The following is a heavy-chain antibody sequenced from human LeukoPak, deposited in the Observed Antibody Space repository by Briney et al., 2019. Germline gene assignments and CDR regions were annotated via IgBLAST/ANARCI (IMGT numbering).Heavy chain of an antibody. CDR2: IKQDGSQK. Sequence: PGGSLRLSCAASGFTFSDYYMNWIRQAPGKGLEWVANIKQDGSQKYYVDSVKGRFTIFRDNAKNSLYLQMNSLRAEDTAVYYCARGSTSSGWYPNWFDPWGQGTLVTVSS. V-gene: IGHV3-7*01. CDR3: ARGSTSSGWYPNWFDP. CDR1: GFTFSDYY. D-gene: IGHD6-19*01. J-gene: IGHJ5*02.